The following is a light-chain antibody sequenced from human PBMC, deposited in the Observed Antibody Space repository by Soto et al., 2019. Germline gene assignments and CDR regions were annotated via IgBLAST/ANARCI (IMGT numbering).Light chain of an antibody. V-gene: IGKV3-11*01. Sequence: EIVLTQSPATLSLSPGERATLSCRASQSVSRYLAWYQQKPGQAPMLLIYDASNRATGIPARFSGSGSGTDLTLTISRLEPEDFAVYYCQQRSDWPSTFGGGTKVQIK. CDR3: QQRSDWPST. J-gene: IGKJ4*01. CDR1: QSVSRY. CDR2: DAS.